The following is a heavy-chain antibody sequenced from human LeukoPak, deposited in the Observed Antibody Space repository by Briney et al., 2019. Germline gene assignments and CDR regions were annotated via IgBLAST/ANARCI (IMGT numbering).Heavy chain of an antibody. D-gene: IGHD3-22*01. Sequence: SETLSLTCTVSGGSISSSSYYWGWIRQPPGKGLEWIGSIYYSGSTYYNPSLKSRVTISVDTSKNQFSLKLSSVTAADTAVYYCARAGGQRNYYDSSGSLGYWGQGTLVTVSS. J-gene: IGHJ4*02. V-gene: IGHV4-39*07. CDR2: IYYSGST. CDR3: ARAGGQRNYYDSSGSLGY. CDR1: GGSISSSSYY.